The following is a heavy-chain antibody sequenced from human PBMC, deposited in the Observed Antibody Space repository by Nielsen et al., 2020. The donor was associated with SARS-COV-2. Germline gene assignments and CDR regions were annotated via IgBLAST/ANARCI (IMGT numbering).Heavy chain of an antibody. D-gene: IGHD5-18*01. Sequence: SLKISCAASGFTFDDYAMHWVRQAPGKGLEWVSGISWNSGSIGYADSVKGRFTISRDNAKNSLYLQMNSLRAEDTALYYCRGYLDYYYGMDVWGQGTTVTVSS. CDR3: RGYLDYYYGMDV. CDR2: ISWNSGSI. J-gene: IGHJ6*02. CDR1: GFTFDDYA. V-gene: IGHV3-9*01.